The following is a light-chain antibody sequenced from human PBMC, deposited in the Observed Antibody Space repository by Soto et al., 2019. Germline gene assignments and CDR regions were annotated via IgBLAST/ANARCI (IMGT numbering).Light chain of an antibody. J-gene: IGKJ5*01. CDR2: DAS. CDR3: QQXSNWPPVIT. Sequence: EIVLTQSPATLSLSPGERATLSCRASQTFSSXXXWYQQKPGQAPRLLIYDASKRATGIPARFSGRGSGTDXTXXXXXXXXXXFAVYYCQQXSNWPPVITFGQGTRLEIK. CDR1: QTFSSX. V-gene: IGKV3-11*01.